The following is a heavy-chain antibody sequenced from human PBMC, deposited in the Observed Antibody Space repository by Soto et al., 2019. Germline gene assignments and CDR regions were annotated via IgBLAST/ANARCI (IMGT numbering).Heavy chain of an antibody. Sequence: EVQLLESGGGLVQPGGSLRLSCAASGFTFSSYAMSWVRQAPGKGLEWVSTISGSGGSTYYADAVKGRFTISRDNSKNQLYLQMSSLRAEDTAVYYCAKSARIAAAGRFDPWGQGTLVTVSS. D-gene: IGHD6-13*01. CDR2: ISGSGGST. CDR3: AKSARIAAAGRFDP. J-gene: IGHJ5*02. V-gene: IGHV3-23*01. CDR1: GFTFSSYA.